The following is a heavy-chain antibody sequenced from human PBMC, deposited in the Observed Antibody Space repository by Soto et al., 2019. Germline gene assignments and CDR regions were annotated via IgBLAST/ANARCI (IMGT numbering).Heavy chain of an antibody. D-gene: IGHD6-13*01. CDR2: VYHSGTT. J-gene: IGHJ4*02. Sequence: SETLSLTCGVSGYSISSGYYRGWIRQPPGKGLEWIGSVYHSGTTYYNPSLKSRVTISLDTSKNQFSLRLTSVTAADTAMYFCTRSLYSSSWYAGSWGQGTLVTVSS. V-gene: IGHV4-38-2*01. CDR1: GYSISSGYY. CDR3: TRSLYSSSWYAGS.